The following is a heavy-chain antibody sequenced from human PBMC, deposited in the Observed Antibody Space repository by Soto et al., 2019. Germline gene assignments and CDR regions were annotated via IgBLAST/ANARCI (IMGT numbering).Heavy chain of an antibody. CDR3: ANQWELLLSLDY. D-gene: IGHD1-26*01. CDR1: GFTFRSYA. V-gene: IGHV3-23*01. J-gene: IGHJ4*02. CDR2: ISGSGGST. Sequence: QPGGSLRLSCSASGFTFRSYAMSWVRQAPGKGLEWVSAISGSGGSTYYADSVKGRFTISRDNSKNTLYLQMNSLRAEDTAVYYCANQWELLLSLDYWGQGTLVTSPQ.